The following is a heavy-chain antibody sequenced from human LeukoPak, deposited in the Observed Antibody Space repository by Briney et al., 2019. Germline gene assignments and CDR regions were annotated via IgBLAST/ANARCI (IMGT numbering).Heavy chain of an antibody. J-gene: IGHJ2*01. Sequence: SQTLSLTCAISGDSVSSNSAAWNWIRQSPSRGLEWLGRTYYRSKWYNDYAVSVKSRITINPDTSKNQFSLKLSSVTAADTAVYYCAREVPKIVVVITTTTAGRYFDLWGRGTLVTVSS. V-gene: IGHV6-1*01. CDR1: GDSVSSNSAA. D-gene: IGHD3-22*01. CDR2: TYYRSKWYN. CDR3: AREVPKIVVVITTTTAGRYFDL.